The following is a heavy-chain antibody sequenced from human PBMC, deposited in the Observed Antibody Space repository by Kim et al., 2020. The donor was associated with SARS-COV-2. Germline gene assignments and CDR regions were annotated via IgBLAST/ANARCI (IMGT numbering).Heavy chain of an antibody. J-gene: IGHJ3*02. V-gene: IGHV3-23*01. Sequence: YAGSVKGRCTVSRDNSRNTLSSQLNSLRAEGTAIYYCARGRSGWGNDAFDIWGLGTMVTVSS. CDR3: ARGRSGWGNDAFDI. D-gene: IGHD3-10*01.